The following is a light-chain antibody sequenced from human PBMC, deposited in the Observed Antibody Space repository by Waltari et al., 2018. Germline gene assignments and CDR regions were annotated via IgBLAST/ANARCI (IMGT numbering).Light chain of an antibody. V-gene: IGKV3-15*01. CDR2: AAS. Sequence: EVLMTQSPATLSMSPGERATLSCRASQSISRNLAWYQKKPGQAPRLLIYAASTRATGVPARFSGSGSGTDFTLTISSLQSEDFAVYYCQQYNNWRTFGQGTRLEIK. CDR3: QQYNNWRT. CDR1: QSISRN. J-gene: IGKJ2*01.